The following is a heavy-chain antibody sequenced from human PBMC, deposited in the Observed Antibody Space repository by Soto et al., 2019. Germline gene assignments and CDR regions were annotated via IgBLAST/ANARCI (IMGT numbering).Heavy chain of an antibody. D-gene: IGHD4-17*01. CDR1: GGSVSNKTYY. CDR3: ARTTAVPNTLRSRYFFDY. J-gene: IGHJ4*02. CDR2: VYYSGTT. V-gene: IGHV4-61*01. Sequence: SETPSLTCSVSGGSVSNKTYYWSWIRQPPGKRLEWIGYVYYSGTTNYNPSLKSRVTISVDLSKNQFSLRLSSVTTADTALYYCARTTAVPNTLRSRYFFDYWGQGTLVTVSS.